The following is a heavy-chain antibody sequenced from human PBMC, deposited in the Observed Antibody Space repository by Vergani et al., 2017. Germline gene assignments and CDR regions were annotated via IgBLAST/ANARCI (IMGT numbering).Heavy chain of an antibody. Sequence: QVQLVQSGAEVKKPGSSVKVSCKASGGTFSSYAISWVRQAPGQGLEWMGRIIPIFGTANYAQKFQGRVTITADESTSTAYMELSSLRSEDTAVYYCARDRAYAYGGNSVVDALGIWGQWTMVTVSS. D-gene: IGHD4-23*01. CDR2: IIPIFGTA. J-gene: IGHJ3*02. CDR3: ARDRAYAYGGNSVVDALGI. V-gene: IGHV1-69*13. CDR1: GGTFSSYA.